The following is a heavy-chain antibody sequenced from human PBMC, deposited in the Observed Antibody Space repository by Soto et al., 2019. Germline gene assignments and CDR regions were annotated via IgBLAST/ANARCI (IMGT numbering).Heavy chain of an antibody. CDR1: GFTFNTYG. CDR3: ARADCTGAYCYSWPFNYGVDV. Sequence: QVQLVESGGGVVQPGGSLRLSCTTSGFTFNTYGMHWVRQAPGTGLEWVAIIWYDGSNKYYADSVKGRFPISRDNSRNTRYLQMNSLRAEDTALYYCARADCTGAYCYSWPFNYGVDVWGQGTTVTVA. V-gene: IGHV3-33*08. J-gene: IGHJ6*02. D-gene: IGHD2-15*01. CDR2: IWYDGSNK.